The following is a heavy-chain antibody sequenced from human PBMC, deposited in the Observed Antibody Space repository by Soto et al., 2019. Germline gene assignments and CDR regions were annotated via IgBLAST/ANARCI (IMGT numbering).Heavy chain of an antibody. CDR3: ARALYGDFHYSDY. CDR2: IYHTGDT. V-gene: IGHV4-4*02. D-gene: IGHD4-17*01. CDR1: GGSISSSHW. Sequence: QVQLQESGPGPVKPSGTLSLTCAVSGGSISSSHWWSWVRQPPGKGLEWIGDIYHTGDTHYNPSLKSRVAMSVDKSNNQFSLRLTSVTAADTDVYYCARALYGDFHYSDYWGQGTLVTVSS. J-gene: IGHJ4*02.